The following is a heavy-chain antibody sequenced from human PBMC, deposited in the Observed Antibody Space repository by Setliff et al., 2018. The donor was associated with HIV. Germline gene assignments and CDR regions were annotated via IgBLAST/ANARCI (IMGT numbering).Heavy chain of an antibody. CDR2: IYWNDDK. CDR3: AHLQRAASGLYWEAFDM. J-gene: IGHJ3*02. D-gene: IGHD3-3*01. Sequence: AGPTLVNPTQTLTLTCTFSGFSLSTSGVGVGWIRQPPGKALEWLAVIYWNDDKRYSPSLKSRLTITKDTSKNQVVLTRTNVDPADTATYFCAHLQRAASGLYWEAFDMWGLGTMVTVSS. CDR1: GFSLSTSGVG. V-gene: IGHV2-5*01.